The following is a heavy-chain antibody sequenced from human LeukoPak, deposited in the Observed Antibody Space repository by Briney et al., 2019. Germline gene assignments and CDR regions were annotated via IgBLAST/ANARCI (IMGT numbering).Heavy chain of an antibody. D-gene: IGHD6-13*01. CDR1: GYTFSGYY. V-gene: IGHV1-2*02. J-gene: IGHJ5*02. CDR2: ISPDSGGT. Sequence: ASVKASCKASGYTFSGYYIHWVRQAPGQGLEWMGWISPDSGGTHYAQKFQGRVTMTRDTSISTAYMEVSRLRSDDTAVYYCARDGGSSFVLGSNWFDPWGQGTLVTVSS. CDR3: ARDGGSSFVLGSNWFDP.